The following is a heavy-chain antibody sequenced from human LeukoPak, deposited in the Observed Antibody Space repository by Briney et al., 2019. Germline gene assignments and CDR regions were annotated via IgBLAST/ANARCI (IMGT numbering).Heavy chain of an antibody. CDR3: ARVVGARAVDYFDY. CDR2: INSDGSST. CDR1: GITFSSYW. D-gene: IGHD1-26*01. V-gene: IGHV3-74*01. J-gene: IGHJ4*02. Sequence: GGSLRLSCAASGITFSSYWMHWVRQAPGKGLVWVSRINSDGSSTSYADSVKGRFTISRDNAKNTLYLQMNSLRAEDTAVYYCARVVGARAVDYFDYWGQGTLVTVSS.